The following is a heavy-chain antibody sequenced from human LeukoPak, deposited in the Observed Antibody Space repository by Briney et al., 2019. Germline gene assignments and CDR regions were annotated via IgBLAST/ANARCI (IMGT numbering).Heavy chain of an antibody. D-gene: IGHD3-10*01. J-gene: IGHJ4*02. V-gene: IGHV3-30*02. Sequence: GGSLRLSCTASGFSFSSYEMNGVRQAPGKGLEWVAFIRYDGSNKYYADSVKGRFTISRDNSKNTLYLQMNSLRAEDTAVYYCARDMVRGYDYWGQGTLVTVSS. CDR2: IRYDGSNK. CDR1: GFSFSSYE. CDR3: ARDMVRGYDY.